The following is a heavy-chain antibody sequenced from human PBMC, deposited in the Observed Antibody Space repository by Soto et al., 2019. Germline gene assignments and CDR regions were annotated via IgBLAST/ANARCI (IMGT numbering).Heavy chain of an antibody. CDR1: GFTFSSYG. CDR3: AKEGGLSGSYYISSSYYFDY. V-gene: IGHV3-30*18. CDR2: ISYDGSNT. Sequence: QVLLVESGGGVVQPGRSLRLSCAASGFTFSSYGMHWVRQARGKGLEWVAIISYDGSNTCYADSVKGRFTISRDNSKNTLYLQMNSLRAEDTSVYYCAKEGGLSGSYYISSSYYFDYWGQGTLVTVSS. J-gene: IGHJ4*02. D-gene: IGHD1-26*01.